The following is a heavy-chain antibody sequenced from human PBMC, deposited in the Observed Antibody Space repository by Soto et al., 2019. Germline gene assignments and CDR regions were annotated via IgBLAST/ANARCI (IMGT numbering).Heavy chain of an antibody. CDR1: GGSISSYY. J-gene: IGHJ6*02. CDR2: IYYSGST. D-gene: IGHD3-10*01. V-gene: IGHV4-59*01. Sequence: PSETLSLTCTVSGGSISSYYWSWIRQPPGKGLEWIGYIYYSGSTNYNPSLKSRVTISVDTSKNQFSLKLSSVTVADTAVYYCARVSRGDYCMDVCGQGTTVSGFS. CDR3: ARVSRGDYCMDV.